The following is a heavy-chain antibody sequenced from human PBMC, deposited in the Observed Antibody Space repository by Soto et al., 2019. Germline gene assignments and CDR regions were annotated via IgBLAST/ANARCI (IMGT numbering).Heavy chain of an antibody. CDR2: ISGSGGST. CDR1: GFTFSIYA. D-gene: IGHD3-22*01. V-gene: IGHV3-23*01. J-gene: IGHJ3*02. Sequence: PGGSLRLSCAASGFTFSIYAMSWVRQGPGKGLEWVSAISGSGGSTYYADSVKGRFTISRDNSKNTLYLQMNSLRAEDTAVYYCAKALITMIVVVTGDAFDIWGQGTMVTVSS. CDR3: AKALITMIVVVTGDAFDI.